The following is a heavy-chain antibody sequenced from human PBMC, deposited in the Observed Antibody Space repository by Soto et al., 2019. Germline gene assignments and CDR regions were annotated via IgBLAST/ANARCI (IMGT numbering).Heavy chain of an antibody. Sequence: VQLLVSGGGLVQPGGSLRLSCEASGFTFSSYAMTWVRQAPGKGLEWVSASGSGGRAFYSDSVKGRFTISRDNSRNTRYLQLHSLRVDDTAVYFCAKATGTTLYWGQGTLVTVSS. CDR2: SGSGGRA. CDR1: GFTFSSYA. J-gene: IGHJ4*02. D-gene: IGHD1-1*01. CDR3: AKATGTTLY. V-gene: IGHV3-23*01.